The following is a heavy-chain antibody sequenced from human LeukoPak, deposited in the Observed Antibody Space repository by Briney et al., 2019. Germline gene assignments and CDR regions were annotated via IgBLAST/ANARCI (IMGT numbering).Heavy chain of an antibody. D-gene: IGHD6-13*01. Sequence: SETLSLTCTVSGYSISSGYYWGWIRQPPGKGLEWIGSIYHSGSTYYNPSLKSRVTISVDTSKNQFSLKLSSVTAADTAVYYCARRVYSSSWSYYFDYWGQGTLVTVSS. J-gene: IGHJ4*02. CDR3: ARRVYSSSWSYYFDY. CDR2: IYHSGST. CDR1: GYSISSGYY. V-gene: IGHV4-38-2*02.